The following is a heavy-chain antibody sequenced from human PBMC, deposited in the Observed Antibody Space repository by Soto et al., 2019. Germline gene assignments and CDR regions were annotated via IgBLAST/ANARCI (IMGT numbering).Heavy chain of an antibody. CDR2: INAGNGNT. CDR3: ARVATLYSYGPVAF. D-gene: IGHD5-18*01. Sequence: ASVKVSCKASGYTFTSYAMHWVRQAPGQRLEWMGWINAGNGNTKYSQKFQGRVTITRDTSASTAHMELSSLRSEDTAVYYCARVATLYSYGPVAFWGQGTLVTVAS. J-gene: IGHJ4*02. CDR1: GYTFTSYA. V-gene: IGHV1-3*01.